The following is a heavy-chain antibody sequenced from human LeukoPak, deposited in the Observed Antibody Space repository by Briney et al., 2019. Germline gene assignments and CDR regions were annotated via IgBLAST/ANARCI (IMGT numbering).Heavy chain of an antibody. CDR2: INHSGST. D-gene: IGHD2-2*01. J-gene: IGHJ4*02. V-gene: IGHV4-34*01. CDR3: ARLQARRYCSSTSCYGRGFDY. Sequence: SETLSLTCAVYGGSFSGHYWSWIRQPPGKGLEWIGEINHSGSTNYNPSLKSRVTISVDTSKNQFSLKLSSVTAADTAVYYCARLQARRYCSSTSCYGRGFDYWGQGTLVTVSS. CDR1: GGSFSGHY.